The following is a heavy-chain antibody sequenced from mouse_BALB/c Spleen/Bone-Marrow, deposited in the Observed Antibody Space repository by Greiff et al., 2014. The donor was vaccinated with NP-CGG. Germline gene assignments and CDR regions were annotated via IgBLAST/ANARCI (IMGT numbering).Heavy chain of an antibody. J-gene: IGHJ3*01. Sequence: EVQLMESGPDLVKPSQSLSLTCTVTGYSITSGYGWDWIRQFPGNKLEWVALIHYRDKTAYNPYLKSRISITRDTSKNQFFLQLNSVTTEDTATYYCSREVRSAARSPYWGQGTLVTVSA. CDR3: SREVRSAARSPY. V-gene: IGHV3-1*02. CDR2: IHYRDKT. CDR1: GYSITSGYG. D-gene: IGHD1-2*01.